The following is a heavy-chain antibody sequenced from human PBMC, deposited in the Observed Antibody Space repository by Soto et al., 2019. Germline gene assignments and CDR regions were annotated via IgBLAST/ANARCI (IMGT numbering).Heavy chain of an antibody. D-gene: IGHD1-1*01. V-gene: IGHV3-11*01. CDR2: ISGSGSAL. CDR1: GFTFSDYY. J-gene: IGHJ4*02. CDR3: VTNLLRTPLSYYFRY. Sequence: PGGSLRLSCAASGFTFSDYYMSWVRLAPGKGLEWVSYISGSGSALYYADSVKGRFTTSRDNAKNSLFLQMNSLRAEDTAVYFCVTNLLRTPLSYYFRYWGQGTLVTVSS.